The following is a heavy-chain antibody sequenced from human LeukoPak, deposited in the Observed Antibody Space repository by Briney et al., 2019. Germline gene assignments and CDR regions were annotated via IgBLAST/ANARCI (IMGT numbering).Heavy chain of an antibody. CDR1: GFTFSGYW. J-gene: IGHJ4*02. CDR2: VNQDGDNK. Sequence: TGGSLRLSCAASGFTFSGYWMTWVRQAPGKGLEWVANVNQDGDNKRYVESVKGRFTISRDNAKNSLYLQMNSLRAEDTAVYYARILGADEGADYWGQGTLVTVSS. D-gene: IGHD1-26*01. V-gene: IGHV3-7*01. CDR3: RILGADEGADY.